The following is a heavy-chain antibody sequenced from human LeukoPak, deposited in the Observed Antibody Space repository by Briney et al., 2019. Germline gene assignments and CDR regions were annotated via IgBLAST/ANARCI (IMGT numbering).Heavy chain of an antibody. V-gene: IGHV3-7*01. CDR2: IKPDGSEK. D-gene: IGHD3-16*01. J-gene: IGHJ4*02. CDR3: ARDKFGGTDY. Sequence: PGGSLRLSCAASGFTFSSSWMSWVRQAPGKGLEWVANIKPDGSEKYYVDAVKGRLTISRGNAKNSVYLQMKSLRAEDTAVYYCARDKFGGTDYWGQGTLVTVSS. CDR1: GFTFSSSW.